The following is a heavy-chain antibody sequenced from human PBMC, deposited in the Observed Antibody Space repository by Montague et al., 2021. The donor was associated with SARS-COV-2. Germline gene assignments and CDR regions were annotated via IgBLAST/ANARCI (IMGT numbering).Heavy chain of an antibody. J-gene: IGHJ6*02. CDR1: GGSFSGYY. CDR2: INHSGST. D-gene: IGHD4-17*01. Sequence: SETLSLTCAVYGGSFSGYYWSWIRQPPGKGLEWIGEINHSGSTNYNPSLKSRVTISVDTSKNQFSLKLSSVTAADTAVYYCARGRTVTTFYYYYYYGKDVWGQGTTVTVSS. CDR3: ARGRTVTTFYYYYYYGKDV. V-gene: IGHV4-34*01.